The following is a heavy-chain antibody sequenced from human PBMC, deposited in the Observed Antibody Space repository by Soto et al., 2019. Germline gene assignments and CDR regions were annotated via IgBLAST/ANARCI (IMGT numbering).Heavy chain of an antibody. V-gene: IGHV4-59*01. D-gene: IGHD5-18*01. CDR1: GGSISSYY. J-gene: IGHJ4*02. Sequence: SETLSLTCTVSGGSISSYYWRWIRQPPGKGLEWIGYIYYGGSTNYNPFLTSRVTITVDTSKNQYSLKLSAVTAADTAVYYWARDTAMVTPRGYFDYWGQGTLVTVSS. CDR2: IYYGGST. CDR3: ARDTAMVTPRGYFDY.